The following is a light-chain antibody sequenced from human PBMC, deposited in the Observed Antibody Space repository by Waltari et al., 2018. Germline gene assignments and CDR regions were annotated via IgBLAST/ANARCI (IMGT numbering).Light chain of an antibody. Sequence: QSALTQPPSASGSPGRSVPIPSTGTSSDVGGYNYVSWYQPHPGKAPKLMIYEVTKRPSGVPDRFSGSKSGNTASLTVSGLQAEDEADYYCSSCAGSKHMVFGGGTKLTVL. CDR3: SSCAGSKHMV. V-gene: IGLV2-8*01. CDR2: EVT. J-gene: IGLJ2*01. CDR1: SSDVGGYNY.